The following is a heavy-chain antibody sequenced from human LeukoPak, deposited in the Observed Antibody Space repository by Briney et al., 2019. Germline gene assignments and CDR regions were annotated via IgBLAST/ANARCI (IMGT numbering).Heavy chain of an antibody. V-gene: IGHV3-66*01. CDR1: GFTVSSNY. D-gene: IGHD6-13*01. Sequence: GGSLRLSCAASGFTVSSNYMSWVRQAPGKGLEWVSVIYSGGSTYYADSVKGRFTISRDNSKNTLYLQMNSLRAEDTAVYYCARSTPPLARRIAAAVPFDYWGQGTLVTVSS. CDR3: ARSTPPLARRIAAAVPFDY. CDR2: IYSGGST. J-gene: IGHJ4*02.